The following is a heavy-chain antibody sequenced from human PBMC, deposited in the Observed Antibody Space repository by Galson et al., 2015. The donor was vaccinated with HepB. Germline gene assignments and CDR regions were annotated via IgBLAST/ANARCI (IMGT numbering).Heavy chain of an antibody. CDR3: ARRHPRFATSRGGFDH. D-gene: IGHD3-10*01. V-gene: IGHV1-69*13. J-gene: IGHJ4*02. CDR1: GGTFSRYA. Sequence: SVKVSCKASGGTFSRYAISWVRQAPGQGLEWMGGVIPIFDTVNYAQKFQGRVTITADESTSTAYMELSSLRSEDTAVYYCARRHPRFATSRGGFDHWGQGTLVTVSS. CDR2: VIPIFDTV.